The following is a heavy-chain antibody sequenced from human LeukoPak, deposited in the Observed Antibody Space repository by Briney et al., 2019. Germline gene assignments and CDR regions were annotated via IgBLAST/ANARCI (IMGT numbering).Heavy chain of an antibody. J-gene: IGHJ4*02. CDR3: ASSLVRGAHIPPWY. Sequence: GGSLRLSCAASGFTFSQYAMHWVRQAPGKGLEWVAVMSYDGSAQYYADSVKGRFTISRDNSKNTLYLQMNSLRAEDTAVYYCASSLVRGAHIPPWYWGQGTLVTVSS. CDR2: MSYDGSAQ. V-gene: IGHV3-30*03. CDR1: GFTFSQYA. D-gene: IGHD3-10*01.